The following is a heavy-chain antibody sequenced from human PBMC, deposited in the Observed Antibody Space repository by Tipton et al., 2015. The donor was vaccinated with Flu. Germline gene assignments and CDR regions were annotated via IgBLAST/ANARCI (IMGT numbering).Heavy chain of an antibody. Sequence: SLRLSCAASGFTFSSYWMSWVRQAPGKGLEWVANINQDGGKKNYVDSVKGRFTISRDNAKNSLYLQMNSLRAEDTAVYYCGRALGGAAALWGQGTMVTVSS. CDR2: INQDGGKK. J-gene: IGHJ3*01. CDR1: GFTFSSYW. CDR3: GRALGGAAAL. V-gene: IGHV3-7*03. D-gene: IGHD6-13*01.